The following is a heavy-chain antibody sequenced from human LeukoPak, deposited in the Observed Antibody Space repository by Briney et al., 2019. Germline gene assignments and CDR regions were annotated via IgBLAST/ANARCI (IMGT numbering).Heavy chain of an antibody. Sequence: PSETLSLTCTVSGGSISSYYWSWLRQPPGKGLEWIGYIYYSGSTNYNPSLKSRVTISVDTYKKKFSLKLSSVTAADTAVYYCARASGTYADYGMDVWGEGTTVTVSS. CDR2: IYYSGST. D-gene: IGHD1-26*01. CDR3: ARASGTYADYGMDV. V-gene: IGHV4-59*01. J-gene: IGHJ6*04. CDR1: GGSISSYY.